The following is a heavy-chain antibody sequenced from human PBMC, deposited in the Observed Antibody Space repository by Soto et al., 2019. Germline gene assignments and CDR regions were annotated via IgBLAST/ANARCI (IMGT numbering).Heavy chain of an antibody. CDR2: ISAYNGNT. V-gene: IGHV1-18*01. CDR1: GYTFTSYG. CDR3: ASNWGSGASDRIVAFDI. Sequence: ASVKVSCKASGYTFTSYGISWVRQAPGQGLEWMGWISAYNGNTNYAQKLHGRVTMTTDTSTSTAYMELRSLRSDDTAVYYCASNWGSGASDRIVAFDIWGQGTMVTVSS. D-gene: IGHD7-27*01. J-gene: IGHJ3*02.